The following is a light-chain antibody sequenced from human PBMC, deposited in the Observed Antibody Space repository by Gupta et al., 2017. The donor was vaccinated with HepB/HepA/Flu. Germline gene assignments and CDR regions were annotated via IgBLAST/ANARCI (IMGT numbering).Light chain of an antibody. CDR2: GAS. Sequence: EIVLTLSPRPLSLSPGERATLSCRASQSVSSRYLAWYQQKPGQAPRLLIYGASSRATGIPDRFGGSGSGTDFTLTISRLEPEDFAVYYCQQYVSSLTFGGGTNVDIK. CDR1: QSVSSRY. V-gene: IGKV3-20*01. J-gene: IGKJ4*01. CDR3: QQYVSSLT.